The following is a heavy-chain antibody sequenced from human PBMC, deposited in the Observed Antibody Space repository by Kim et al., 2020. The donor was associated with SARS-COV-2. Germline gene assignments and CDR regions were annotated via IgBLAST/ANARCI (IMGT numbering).Heavy chain of an antibody. CDR3: ARGGGHIAANYYYYYYYMDV. D-gene: IGHD6-6*01. Sequence: SVKVSCKASGGTFSSYAISWVRQAPGQGLEWMGRIIPIFGIANYAQKFQGRVTITADKSTSTAYMELSSLRSEDTAVYYCARGGGHIAANYYYYYYYMDVWGKGTTVTVSS. CDR2: IIPIFGIA. J-gene: IGHJ6*03. V-gene: IGHV1-69*04. CDR1: GGTFSSYA.